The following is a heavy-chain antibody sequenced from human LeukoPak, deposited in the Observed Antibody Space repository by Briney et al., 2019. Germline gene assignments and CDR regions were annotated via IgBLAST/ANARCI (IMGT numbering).Heavy chain of an antibody. J-gene: IGHJ5*02. CDR3: ARSRQASGLLSS. CDR2: IYDRGPA. Sequence: SETLSLTCTVSGGAITSGGYSWYWIRQPPGKGLEWIGCIYDRGPAYYNPSLKSRFTISVDRPKNQFFLNVTSLTAADTAVYYCARSRQASGLLSSWGQGTRVVVSS. CDR1: GGAITSGGYS. V-gene: IGHV4-30-2*01. D-gene: IGHD3-10*01.